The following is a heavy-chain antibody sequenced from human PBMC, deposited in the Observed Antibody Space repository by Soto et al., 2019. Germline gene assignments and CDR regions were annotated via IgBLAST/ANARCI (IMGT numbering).Heavy chain of an antibody. CDR3: AKPVTLAGAKYFDC. J-gene: IGHJ4*02. CDR1: GFTFSSYA. V-gene: IGHV3-23*01. Sequence: EVQLLESGGGLVQPGGSLRLSCAASGFTFSSYAMSWVRQAPGKGLEWVSGITGSAYSTYYADSVKGRFTISRDNSKNTLYLQMNSLRAEDTAVFSCAKPVTLAGAKYFDCCGRGTLVTVSS. CDR2: ITGSAYST. D-gene: IGHD3-16*01.